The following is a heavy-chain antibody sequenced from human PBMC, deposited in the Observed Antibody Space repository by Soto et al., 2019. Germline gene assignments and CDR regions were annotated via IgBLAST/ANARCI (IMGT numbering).Heavy chain of an antibody. J-gene: IGHJ5*02. Sequence: GGSLRLSCAASGFTFSSYAMSWVRQAPGKGLEWVSAISGSGGSTYYADSVKGRFTISRDNSKNTLYLQMNSLRAEDTAVYYCAKAGDSWSGYYEGGWFDPWGQGTLVTVSS. CDR2: ISGSGGST. V-gene: IGHV3-23*01. CDR3: AKAGDSWSGYYEGGWFDP. CDR1: GFTFSSYA. D-gene: IGHD3-3*01.